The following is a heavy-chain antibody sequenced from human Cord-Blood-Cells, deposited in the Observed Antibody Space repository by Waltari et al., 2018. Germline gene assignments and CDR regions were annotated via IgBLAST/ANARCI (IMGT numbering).Heavy chain of an antibody. J-gene: IGHJ5*02. CDR1: GFTFSRYP. D-gene: IGHD3-16*01. V-gene: IGHV3-30-3*01. CDR2: ISYDGSNK. CDR3: AREEDYGDWFDP. Sequence: QVQLVESGGGVVQPGRSLRLSCAGSGFTFSRYPMHWVRQAPGKGLEWVAVISYDGSNKYYADSVKGRFTISRDNSKNTLYLQMNSLRAEDTAVYYCAREEDYGDWFDPWGQGTLVTVSS.